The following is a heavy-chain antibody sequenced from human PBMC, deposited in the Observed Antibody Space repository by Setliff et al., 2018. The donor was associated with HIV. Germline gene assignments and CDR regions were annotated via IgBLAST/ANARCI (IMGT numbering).Heavy chain of an antibody. J-gene: IGHJ6*03. CDR2: INTNTGNP. CDR3: ARDESDSIYYMDYYYMDV. Sequence: ASVKVSCKASGYTFTSYAMNWVRQAPGQGLEWMGWINTNTGNPTYAQGFTGRFVFSLDTSVSTAYLQISSLKAEDTAVYYCARDESDSIYYMDYYYMDVWGKGTTVTVSS. D-gene: IGHD3-10*01. CDR1: GYTFTSYA. V-gene: IGHV7-4-1*02.